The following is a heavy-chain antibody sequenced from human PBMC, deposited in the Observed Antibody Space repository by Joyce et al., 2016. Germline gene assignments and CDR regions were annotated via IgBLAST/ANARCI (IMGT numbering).Heavy chain of an antibody. CDR2: MSYDGSHQ. CDR3: TRSSRTGYTAGWPDFDY. J-gene: IGHJ4*02. Sequence: QVPLLESGGGVAQPGRSLRLSCAASEFAFSSHAMHWVRQAPGKGLWWVAGMSYDGSHQYYADSVRGRFTISRDNSQNTLYLQMNSLRVEDTAVYYCTRSSRTGYTAGWPDFDYWGQGTLVTVSS. D-gene: IGHD2-2*02. V-gene: IGHV3-30*03. CDR1: EFAFSSHA.